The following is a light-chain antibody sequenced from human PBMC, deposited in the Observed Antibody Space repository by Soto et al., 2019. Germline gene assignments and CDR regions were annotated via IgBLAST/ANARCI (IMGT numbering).Light chain of an antibody. CDR1: SSDIGASNS. CDR3: GSKAGSNKHVV. J-gene: IGLJ2*01. V-gene: IGLV2-8*01. Sequence: QSALTQPPSASGSPGQSVTISCAGSSSDIGASNSVSWYQQHPGKAPKLLISEVTKRPSGVPDRFSGSKSGNTASLTVSGLQADDEADYYCGSKAGSNKHVVFGGGTQLTVL. CDR2: EVT.